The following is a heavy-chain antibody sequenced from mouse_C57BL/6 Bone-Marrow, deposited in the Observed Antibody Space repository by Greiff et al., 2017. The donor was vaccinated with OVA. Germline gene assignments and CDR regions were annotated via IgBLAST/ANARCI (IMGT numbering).Heavy chain of an antibody. D-gene: IGHD1-1*01. Sequence: EVQGVESGGGLVKPGGSLKLSCAASGFTFSSYAMHWVRQTPEKRLEWVATISDGGSYTYYPDNVKGRFTITRDKSKNNLYLRMSHLKSEDTAMYYCAREGLRWYIDVWGTGTTVTVTS. CDR3: AREGLRWYIDV. CDR2: ISDGGSYT. V-gene: IGHV5-4*01. J-gene: IGHJ1*03. CDR1: GFTFSSYA.